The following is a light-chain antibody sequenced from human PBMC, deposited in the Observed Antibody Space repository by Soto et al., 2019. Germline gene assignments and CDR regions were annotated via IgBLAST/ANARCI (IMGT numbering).Light chain of an antibody. J-gene: IGLJ1*01. CDR3: AAWDDSLSGRYV. CDR2: RNN. V-gene: IGLV1-47*01. Sequence: QSVLTQPPSASGTPGQRVTISCSGSSSNIGSNYVYWYQQLPGTAPKLLIYRNNQRPSGVPDRFSGSKSGTSASLAISGLRSEDEADCYCAAWDDSLSGRYVFGTGTKVTV. CDR1: SSNIGSNY.